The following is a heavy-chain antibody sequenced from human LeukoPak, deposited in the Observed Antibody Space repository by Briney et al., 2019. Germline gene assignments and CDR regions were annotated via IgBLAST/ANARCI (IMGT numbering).Heavy chain of an antibody. CDR1: GGTFSSYA. D-gene: IGHD3-22*01. CDR3: ARVVGYYDSSGYYDY. J-gene: IGHJ4*02. V-gene: IGHV1-69*06. Sequence: SVKVSCKASGGTFSSYAISWVRQAPGQGLEWMGGIIPIFGTANYAQKFQGRVTITADKSTSTAYMELSSLRSEDTAVYYCARVVGYYDSSGYYDYWGQGTLVTVSS. CDR2: IIPIFGTA.